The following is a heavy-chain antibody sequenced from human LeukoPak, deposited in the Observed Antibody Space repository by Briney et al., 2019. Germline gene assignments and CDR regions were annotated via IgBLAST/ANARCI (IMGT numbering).Heavy chain of an antibody. Sequence: GRSLRLSCAASGFTFDDYAMHWVRQAPGKGLEWVPGISWNSGSIGYADSVKGRFTISRDNAKNSLYLQMNSLRAEDTALYYCAKEIGYCSGGSCYGSEFDYWGQGTLVTVSS. CDR2: ISWNSGSI. J-gene: IGHJ4*02. CDR1: GFTFDDYA. CDR3: AKEIGYCSGGSCYGSEFDY. D-gene: IGHD2-15*01. V-gene: IGHV3-9*01.